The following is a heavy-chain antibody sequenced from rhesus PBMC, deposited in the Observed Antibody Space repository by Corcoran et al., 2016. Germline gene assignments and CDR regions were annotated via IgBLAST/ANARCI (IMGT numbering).Heavy chain of an antibody. CDR1: GGSVSSSNW. D-gene: IGHD6-43*01. Sequence: QLQLQESGPGLVKPSETLSLTCAVSGGSVSSSNWWSWIRQPPGKGLEWIGRISGRGGSTSYHPSLTRRVTISTDTSKNQFSLKVSSVTAADTAVYYCAREKGIAAATDYWGQGVLVTVSS. V-gene: IGHV4-57*01. CDR3: AREKGIAAATDY. CDR2: ISGRGGST. J-gene: IGHJ4*01.